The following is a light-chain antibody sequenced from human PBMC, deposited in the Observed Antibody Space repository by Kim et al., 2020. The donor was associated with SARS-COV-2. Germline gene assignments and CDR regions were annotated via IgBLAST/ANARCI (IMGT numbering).Light chain of an antibody. CDR3: QQYENWPPYT. V-gene: IGKV3-15*01. CDR1: QSVNSN. J-gene: IGKJ2*01. CDR2: DAS. Sequence: VSPGKRVTLSCTASQSVNSNLAWYQQKRGQSPTLLIFDASTRATGVPARFSGRGFGTEFSFTISSLQSEDFAIYFCQQYENWPPYTFGQGTKLEI.